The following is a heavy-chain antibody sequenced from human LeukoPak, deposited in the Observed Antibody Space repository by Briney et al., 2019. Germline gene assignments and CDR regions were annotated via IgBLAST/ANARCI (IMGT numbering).Heavy chain of an antibody. Sequence: VASLKASCKASGYTFTSYPISRVRQAPGQGLEWMGLVSVYNSNTKYARNVQGRVTMTTDRSTSTAYMELRRLRSDDTAVYYCARGYDYGDYVGDFDYWGQGTLVTVSS. CDR2: VSVYNSNT. J-gene: IGHJ4*02. V-gene: IGHV1-18*01. CDR3: ARGYDYGDYVGDFDY. CDR1: GYTFTSYP. D-gene: IGHD4-17*01.